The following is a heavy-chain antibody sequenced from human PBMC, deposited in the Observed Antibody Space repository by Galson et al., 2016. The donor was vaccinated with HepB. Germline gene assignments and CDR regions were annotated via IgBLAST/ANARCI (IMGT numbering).Heavy chain of an antibody. V-gene: IGHV4-4*02. Sequence: SETLSLTCAVSGDSITDLNWWSWVRQSPGKGLEWIGETYHSGITNYNPSLKSRVTISVDKSKNQFSLKLKSVTAADTAVYFCARERGGYCSSTSCYNSRTIDLWGQGTLVTVSS. CDR1: GDSITDLNW. J-gene: IGHJ5*02. CDR2: TYHSGIT. CDR3: ARERGGYCSSTSCYNSRTIDL. D-gene: IGHD2-2*02.